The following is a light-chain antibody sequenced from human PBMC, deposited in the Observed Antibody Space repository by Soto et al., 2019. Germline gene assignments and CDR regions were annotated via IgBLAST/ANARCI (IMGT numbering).Light chain of an antibody. CDR3: QAWDSIHVV. CDR2: QDS. Sequence: YELTQPPSVSVSPGQTASITCSGDKLGDKYACWYQQKPGQSPVLVIYQDSKRPSGIPERFSGSNSGNTATLTISGTQAMDEADYYCQAWDSIHVVFGGGTQLTVL. CDR1: KLGDKY. V-gene: IGLV3-1*01. J-gene: IGLJ2*01.